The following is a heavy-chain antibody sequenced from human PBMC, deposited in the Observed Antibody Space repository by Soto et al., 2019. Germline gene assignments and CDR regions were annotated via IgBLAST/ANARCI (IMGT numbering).Heavy chain of an antibody. CDR3: ARDLYDSSGYPIDY. Sequence: PGGSLRLSCAASGFTFSSYGMHWVRQAPGKGLEWVAVIWYDGSNKYYADSVKGRFTISRDNSKNTLYLQMNSLRAEDTAVYYWARDLYDSSGYPIDYWGQGTLVTVSS. D-gene: IGHD3-22*01. CDR1: GFTFSSYG. J-gene: IGHJ4*02. CDR2: IWYDGSNK. V-gene: IGHV3-33*01.